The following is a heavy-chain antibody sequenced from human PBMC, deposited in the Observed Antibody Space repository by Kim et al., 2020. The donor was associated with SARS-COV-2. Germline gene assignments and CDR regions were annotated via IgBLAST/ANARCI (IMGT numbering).Heavy chain of an antibody. Sequence: ASVKVSCKASGYTFPRSFISWVRQAPGQGLEWMGWISAYNGNTNYAQKLQGRVTMTTDTSTSTAYMELRSLRSDDTAVYYCARGGYSYGSYYYYYGMDVWGQGTTVTVSS. D-gene: IGHD5-18*01. CDR1: GYTFPRSF. J-gene: IGHJ6*02. CDR2: ISAYNGNT. CDR3: ARGGYSYGSYYYYYGMDV. V-gene: IGHV1-18*01.